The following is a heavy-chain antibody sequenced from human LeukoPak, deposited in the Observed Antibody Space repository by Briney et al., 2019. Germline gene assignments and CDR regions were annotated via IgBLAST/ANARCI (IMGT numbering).Heavy chain of an antibody. J-gene: IGHJ4*02. D-gene: IGHD6-13*01. CDR2: ISGSGGST. Sequence: GGSLRLSCAASRFTFSSYAMTWVRQAPGKGLEWVSAISGSGGSTYYADSVKGRFTISRDNSKNTLYLQMNSLRAEDTAVYYCAKDSRLHVRSSSWHGTFDYWGQGTLVTVSS. CDR1: RFTFSSYA. V-gene: IGHV3-23*01. CDR3: AKDSRLHVRSSSWHGTFDY.